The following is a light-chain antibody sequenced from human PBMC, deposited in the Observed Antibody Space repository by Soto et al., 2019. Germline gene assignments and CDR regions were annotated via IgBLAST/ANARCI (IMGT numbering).Light chain of an antibody. V-gene: IGLV7-46*01. J-gene: IGLJ3*02. Sequence: QTVVTQEPSLTVSPGGTVSLTCGSSTGAVTSGHFPYWFRQKPGQAPRTLIFDTSNKYSWTPARFSGSLLGDKAALTLSGAQPEDEADYYCLLSYSGARVFGGGTKVTVL. CDR2: DTS. CDR3: LLSYSGARV. CDR1: TGAVTSGHF.